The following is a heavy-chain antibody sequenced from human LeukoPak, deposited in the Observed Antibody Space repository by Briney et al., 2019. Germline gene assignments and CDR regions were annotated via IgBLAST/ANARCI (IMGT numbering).Heavy chain of an antibody. CDR3: ARENSGSYYQFDY. V-gene: IGHV3-23*01. J-gene: IGHJ4*02. D-gene: IGHD1-26*01. Sequence: PGGSLRLSCAASGFTFSNYGMSWVRQAPGKGLEWVSALSGGGDITYYADSVKGRFTISRDNAKNSLYLQMNSLRAEDTAVYYCARENSGSYYQFDYWGQGTLVTVSS. CDR1: GFTFSNYG. CDR2: LSGGGDIT.